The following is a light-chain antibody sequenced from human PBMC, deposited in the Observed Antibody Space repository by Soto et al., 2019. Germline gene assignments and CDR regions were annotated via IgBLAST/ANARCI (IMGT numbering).Light chain of an antibody. Sequence: DIKMTQSPSTLSGSVGDRVTITCRASQTISSWLAWYQQKPGKAPKLLIDKASTLKSGVPSRFSGSGSGTEFTLTISSLQPDDFATYYCQHYNSYSEAFGQGTKVDIK. CDR2: KAS. V-gene: IGKV1-5*03. CDR1: QTISSW. CDR3: QHYNSYSEA. J-gene: IGKJ1*01.